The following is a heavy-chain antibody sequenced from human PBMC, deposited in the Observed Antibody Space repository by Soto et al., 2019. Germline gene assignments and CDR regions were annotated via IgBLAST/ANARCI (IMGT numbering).Heavy chain of an antibody. D-gene: IGHD4-4*01. CDR1: GFTFSSYW. J-gene: IGHJ4*02. V-gene: IGHV3-74*01. CDR2: INSDGSST. CDR3: ARDPTLHTVTTEEGNDY. Sequence: GGSLRLSCAASGFTFSSYWMHWVRQAPGKGLVWVSRINSDGSSTSYADSVKGRFTISRDNAKNTLYLQMNSLRAEDTAVYYCARDPTLHTVTTEEGNDYWGQGTLVTVSS.